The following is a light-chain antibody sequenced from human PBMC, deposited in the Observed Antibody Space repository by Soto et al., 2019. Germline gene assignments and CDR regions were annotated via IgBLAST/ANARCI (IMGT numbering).Light chain of an antibody. CDR3: QQYTEWPPWT. J-gene: IGKJ1*01. V-gene: IGKV3D-15*01. CDR2: GAS. CDR1: QSVSSN. Sequence: EIVMTQSPATLSVSPGERASLSCRASQSVSSNLAWYQQKPGQAPRLLIYGASSRATGIPTRFSGSGSGTEFTLTISSLQSEDFAVYYCQQYTEWPPWTFGQGPKVEIK.